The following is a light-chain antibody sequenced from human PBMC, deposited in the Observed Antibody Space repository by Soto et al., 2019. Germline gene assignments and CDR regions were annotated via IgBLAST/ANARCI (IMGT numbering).Light chain of an antibody. J-gene: IGKJ1*01. V-gene: IGKV1-39*01. CDR2: AAS. CDR1: QSISSY. Sequence: DIQMTQSPSALSASVGDGVTITCRASQSISSYVSWYQHKPGKAPNLLIFAASTLQSGVPSRFSGSGSGTDFTLTITSLQPEDFATYYCHQTYIAPWAFGQGTKVDIK. CDR3: HQTYIAPWA.